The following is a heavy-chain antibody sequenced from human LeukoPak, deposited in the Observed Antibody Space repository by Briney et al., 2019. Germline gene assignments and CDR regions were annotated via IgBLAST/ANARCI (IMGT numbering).Heavy chain of an antibody. CDR3: TTDVPRGGDQQWPVSPASYGMDV. CDR2: IKSKTDGGTT. D-gene: IGHD6-19*01. CDR1: GFTFSNAW. V-gene: IGHV3-15*07. J-gene: IGHJ6*02. Sequence: GGSLRLSCAASGFTFSNAWMNWVRQAPGKGLEWVGRIKSKTDGGTTDYAAPVKGRFTISRDDSKNTLYLQMNSLKTEDTAVYYCTTDVPRGGDQQWPVSPASYGMDVWGQGTTVTVSS.